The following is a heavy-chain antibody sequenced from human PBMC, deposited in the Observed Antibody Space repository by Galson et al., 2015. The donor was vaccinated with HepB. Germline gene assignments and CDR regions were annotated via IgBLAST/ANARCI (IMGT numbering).Heavy chain of an antibody. CDR3: ARHNYDILTGYPGGGWFDP. V-gene: IGHV5-10-1*01. Sequence: QSGAEVKKPGESLRISCKGSGYSFTSYWISWVRQMPGKGLEWMGRIDPSDSYTNYSPSFQGHVTISADKSISTAYLQWSSLKASDTAMYYCARHNYDILTGYPGGGWFDPWGQGTLVTVSS. D-gene: IGHD3-9*01. J-gene: IGHJ5*02. CDR2: IDPSDSYT. CDR1: GYSFTSYW.